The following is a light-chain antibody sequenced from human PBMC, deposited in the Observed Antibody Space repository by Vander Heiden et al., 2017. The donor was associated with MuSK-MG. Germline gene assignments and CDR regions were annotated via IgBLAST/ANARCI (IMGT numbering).Light chain of an antibody. CDR3: ASWDDSLNGLHV. V-gene: IGLV1-44*01. CDR1: SSNIGSNT. CDR2: GDN. Sequence: QPVLTRPPSASGTPGQRLIIPCSGSSSNIGSNTVKWYDQLPGTAPKLLIYGDNQRPSGVPDRFSGSRSGTSASLAISGLQSEDEADYYCASWDDSLNGLHVFGTGTTVTVL. J-gene: IGLJ1*01.